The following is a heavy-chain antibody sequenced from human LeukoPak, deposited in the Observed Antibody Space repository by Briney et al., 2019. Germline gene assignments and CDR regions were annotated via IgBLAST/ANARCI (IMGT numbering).Heavy chain of an antibody. CDR3: SRGGSYYRAMM. Sequence: SETLSLTCVVSGGSVSGYYWGWIRQPPGRGLEWIGYVYYSGSTNYNPSFKSRITISVDTSRNQFSLQLSSVTAADTAVYYCSRGGSYYRAMMWGQGTMVAVSS. CDR1: GGSVSGYY. D-gene: IGHD3-10*01. J-gene: IGHJ3*01. V-gene: IGHV4-59*02. CDR2: VYYSGST.